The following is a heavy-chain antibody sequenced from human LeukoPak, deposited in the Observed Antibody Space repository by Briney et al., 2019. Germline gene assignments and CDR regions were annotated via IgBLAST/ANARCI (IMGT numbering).Heavy chain of an antibody. CDR2: ISSSSTI. D-gene: IGHD3-3*01. CDR1: GFTFSSYS. V-gene: IGHV3-48*01. Sequence: GGSLRLSCAASGFTFSSYSMNWVRQAPGKGLEWVSYISSSSTIYYADSVTGRFTISRDNAKNSLYLQMNSLRAEDTAVYYCARDHFKDFWSGYPSYYFDYWGQGTLVTVSS. J-gene: IGHJ4*02. CDR3: ARDHFKDFWSGYPSYYFDY.